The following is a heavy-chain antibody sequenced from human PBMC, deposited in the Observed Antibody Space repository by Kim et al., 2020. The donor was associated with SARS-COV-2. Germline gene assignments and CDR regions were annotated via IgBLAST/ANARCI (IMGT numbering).Heavy chain of an antibody. Sequence: LKSRVTISVDTSKTQFSLKLTSVTAADTAVYYCARGNSGYDFSYYYGMDVWGQGTTVTVSS. D-gene: IGHD5-12*01. CDR3: ARGNSGYDFSYYYGMDV. V-gene: IGHV4-59*09. J-gene: IGHJ6*02.